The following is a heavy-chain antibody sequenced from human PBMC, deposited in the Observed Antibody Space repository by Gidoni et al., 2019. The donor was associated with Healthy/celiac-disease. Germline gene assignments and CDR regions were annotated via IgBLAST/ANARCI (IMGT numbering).Heavy chain of an antibody. J-gene: IGHJ4*02. D-gene: IGHD3-22*01. CDR2: IYHSGST. CDR3: ASCQDSSGYYSIDY. Sequence: QVQLQESGPGLVKPSETLSLTCAVSGYSISSGYYWGWIRQPPGKGLEWIGSIYHSGSTYYNPSLKSRVTISVDTSKNQFSLKLSSVTAADTAVYYCASCQDSSGYYSIDYWGQGTLVTVSS. V-gene: IGHV4-38-2*01. CDR1: GYSISSGYY.